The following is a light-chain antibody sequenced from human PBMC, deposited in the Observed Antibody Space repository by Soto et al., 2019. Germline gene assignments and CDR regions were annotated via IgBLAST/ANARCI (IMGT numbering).Light chain of an antibody. CDR3: HQRSNWPPFT. V-gene: IGKV3-11*01. CDR1: QSISNF. CDR2: DAS. J-gene: IGKJ4*01. Sequence: EIVLTQSPATLSLSPGERATLSCRASQSISNFLAWYQQKPGQAPRLIIYDASKRATDIPDRFIGSGSGTHFTLTISSLEPEDFAVYYCHQRSNWPPFTFGGVTKVDIK.